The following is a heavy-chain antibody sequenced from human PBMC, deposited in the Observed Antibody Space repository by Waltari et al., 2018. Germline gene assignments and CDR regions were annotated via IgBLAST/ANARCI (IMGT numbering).Heavy chain of an antibody. D-gene: IGHD3-22*01. J-gene: IGHJ4*02. V-gene: IGHV3-11*04. Sequence: QVQLVESGGGLVKPGGSLRLSCTASGLTFNDYYMNWLRRAPGKGLEWISYMSGSGNTIYHADSVKGRFTISRDNAKNSLFLQMNSLRAEDTGVYYCASNYYDSSGYMDHWGQGTLVTVSS. CDR2: MSGSGNTI. CDR1: GLTFNDYY. CDR3: ASNYYDSSGYMDH.